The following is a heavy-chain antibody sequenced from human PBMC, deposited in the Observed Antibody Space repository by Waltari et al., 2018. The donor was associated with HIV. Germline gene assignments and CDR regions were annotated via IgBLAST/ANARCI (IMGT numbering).Heavy chain of an antibody. D-gene: IGHD2-2*02. CDR3: AKDYCSSTSCYTDYYYGMDV. J-gene: IGHJ6*02. CDR1: GFTFDDYA. Sequence: EVQLVESGGGLVQPGRSLRLSCAASGFTFDDYAMHWVRQAPGKGLEWVSGISWKSGSIGYADSVKGRFTIARDNAKNSLYLQMNSLRAEDTALYYCAKDYCSSTSCYTDYYYGMDVWGQGTTVTVSS. CDR2: ISWKSGSI. V-gene: IGHV3-9*01.